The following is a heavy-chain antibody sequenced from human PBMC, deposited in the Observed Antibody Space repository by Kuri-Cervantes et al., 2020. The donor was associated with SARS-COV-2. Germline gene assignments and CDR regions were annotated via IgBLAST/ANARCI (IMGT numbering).Heavy chain of an antibody. V-gene: IGHV4-34*01. CDR1: GGSFSGFY. Sequence: SETLSLTCAVYGGSFSGFYWSWIRQPPGKGLEWIGEINHSGSANYNPSLKSRVTMSVDTSKNQFSLKLSSVTAADTAVYYCARDLGIQLWVSPLDPWGQGTLVTGSS. CDR3: ARDLGIQLWVSPLDP. D-gene: IGHD5-18*01. CDR2: INHSGSA. J-gene: IGHJ5*02.